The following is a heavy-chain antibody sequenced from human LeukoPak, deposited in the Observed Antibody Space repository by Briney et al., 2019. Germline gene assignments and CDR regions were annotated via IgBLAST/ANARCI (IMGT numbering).Heavy chain of an antibody. Sequence: GGSLRLSCATSGFTFSDHYMNWIRQAPGKGLEWVSYISSSGSTINYADSVKGRFAISRDNAKNSLYMQMSSLRAEDTAVYYCARELAVTGPFDYWGQGTLVTVSS. V-gene: IGHV3-11*04. CDR3: ARELAVTGPFDY. D-gene: IGHD6-19*01. CDR2: ISSSGSTI. CDR1: GFTFSDHY. J-gene: IGHJ4*02.